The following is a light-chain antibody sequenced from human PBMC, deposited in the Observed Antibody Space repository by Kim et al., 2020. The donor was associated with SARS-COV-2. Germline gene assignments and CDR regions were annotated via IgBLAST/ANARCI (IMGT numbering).Light chain of an antibody. CDR1: QSVSNNF. CDR2: GAS. CDR3: QQYGSSPKT. J-gene: IGKJ1*01. V-gene: IGKV3-20*01. Sequence: EIVLTQSPGTLSLSPGDRATLSCRASQSVSNNFLAWYQQKPGQAPRLLIYGASRRATGIPDRLSGSGSGTDFTLTISRLEPEDFAVYYCQQYGSSPKTFGQGTKVDIK.